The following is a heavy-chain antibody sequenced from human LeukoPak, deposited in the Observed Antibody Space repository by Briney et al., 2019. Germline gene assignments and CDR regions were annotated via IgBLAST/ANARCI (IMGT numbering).Heavy chain of an antibody. CDR3: ARCGSGGRSGNWFDP. CDR2: IITWNGNT. D-gene: IGHD3-10*01. J-gene: IGHJ5*02. Sequence: ASVKVSCKASGYTFTSFGITWVRQAPGQGLEWMGRIITWNGNTDYGQKFQGRVTMTTDTSTSTAYMELRSLRSDDTAVYYCARCGSGGRSGNWFDPWGQGTLVTVSS. V-gene: IGHV1-18*01. CDR1: GYTFTSFG.